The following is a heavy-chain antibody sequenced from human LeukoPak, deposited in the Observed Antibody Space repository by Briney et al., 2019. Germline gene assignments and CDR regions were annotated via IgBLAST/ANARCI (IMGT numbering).Heavy chain of an antibody. CDR3: ARGFTGYSYARGWFDP. D-gene: IGHD5-18*01. V-gene: IGHV4-59*08. Sequence: SETLSLTCTVSGGSISSYYWSWIRQPPGKGLEWIGYIYYSGSTNYNPSLKSRVTISVDTSKNQFSLKLSSVTAADTAVYYCARGFTGYSYARGWFDPWGQGTLVTVSS. CDR2: IYYSGST. CDR1: GGSISSYY. J-gene: IGHJ5*02.